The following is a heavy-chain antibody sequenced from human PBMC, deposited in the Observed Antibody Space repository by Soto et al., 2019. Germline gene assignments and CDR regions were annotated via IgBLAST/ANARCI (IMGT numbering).Heavy chain of an antibody. V-gene: IGHV5-51*01. CDR1: GYSFSTYW. Sequence: PGESLKISCKASGYSFSTYWIAWVRQRPGKGLDWVGIIYPGDSDTRYSPSFQGQVTISVDNSIDTAYLEWTTLRASDSAMYYCARHSLATQPGDYWGQGTRVTVLL. CDR3: ARHSLATQPGDY. J-gene: IGHJ4*02. D-gene: IGHD5-12*01. CDR2: IYPGDSDT.